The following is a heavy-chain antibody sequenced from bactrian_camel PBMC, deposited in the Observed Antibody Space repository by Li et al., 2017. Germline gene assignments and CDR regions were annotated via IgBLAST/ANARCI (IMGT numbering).Heavy chain of an antibody. CDR2: ITSSGTT. J-gene: IGHJ6*01. Sequence: HVQLVESGGGSVQVGGSLRLSCALFGYTWIYMGWFRQRPGKERELVSTITSSGTTTYSDSVKSRFTSSRDNAKNTLYLQMNSLKTEDTAVYYCAACRVGASGASFGFWSQGTQVTVS. CDR3: AACRVGASGASFGF. CDR1: GYTWIY. V-gene: IGHV3S53*01. D-gene: IGHD8*01.